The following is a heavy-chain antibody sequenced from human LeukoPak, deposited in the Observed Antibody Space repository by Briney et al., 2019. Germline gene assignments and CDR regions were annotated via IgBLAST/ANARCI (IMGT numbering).Heavy chain of an antibody. J-gene: IGHJ4*02. CDR3: AKGNYYFDSSGYFHFDY. Sequence: GGSLRLSCAASGFTFSNYAMSWVRQAPGKGLEWVSTISVSGGSTYYANSVKGRFTISRDNSKNTLYLQMNSLRAEDTAVYYCAKGNYYFDSSGYFHFDYWGQGTLVTVSS. CDR2: ISVSGGST. D-gene: IGHD3-22*01. V-gene: IGHV3-23*01. CDR1: GFTFSNYA.